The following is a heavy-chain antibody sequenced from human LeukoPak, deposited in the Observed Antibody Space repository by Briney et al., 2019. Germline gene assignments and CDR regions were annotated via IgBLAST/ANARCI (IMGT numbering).Heavy chain of an antibody. V-gene: IGHV4-34*01. CDR2: INHSGST. D-gene: IGHD3-9*01. J-gene: IGHJ5*02. Sequence: KPSETLSLTCAVYGGSFSGYYWSWIRQPPGKGLEWIGEINHSGSTNYNPSLKSRVTISVDTSKNQFSLKLSSVTAADTAVYYCARRAASRYYDILTGLRNWFDPWGQGTLVTVSS. CDR3: ARRAASRYYDILTGLRNWFDP. CDR1: GGSFSGYY.